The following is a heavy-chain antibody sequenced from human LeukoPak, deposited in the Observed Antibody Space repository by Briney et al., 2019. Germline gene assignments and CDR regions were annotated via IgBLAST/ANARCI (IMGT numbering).Heavy chain of an antibody. CDR2: IYYSGNT. CDR3: ARQRYSGSGSYPSWFDP. J-gene: IGHJ5*02. D-gene: IGHD3-10*01. Sequence: ASETLSLTCTVSGGSISSSSYYWGWIRQPPGKGLEWIGNIYYSGNTYYNSSLKSRVTISVDTSKNQFSLKLSSVTAADTAVYYCARQRYSGSGSYPSWFDPWGQGTLVTVSS. CDR1: GGSISSSSYY. V-gene: IGHV4-39*01.